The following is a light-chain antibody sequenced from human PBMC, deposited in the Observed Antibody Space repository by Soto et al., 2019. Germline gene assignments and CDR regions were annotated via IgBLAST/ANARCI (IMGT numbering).Light chain of an antibody. CDR3: QQYYGNLIT. CDR2: WAS. Sequence: DIVLTQSPDSLAVSLGERATINCKSSQTVLYSSNNKNYLAWYQQRPGQPPKLLIYWASTRESGVPDRFSGSGSGTDFNLTISSLQAEDVAVYYCQQYYGNLITFGQGTRLEIK. J-gene: IGKJ5*01. CDR1: QTVLYSSNNKNY. V-gene: IGKV4-1*01.